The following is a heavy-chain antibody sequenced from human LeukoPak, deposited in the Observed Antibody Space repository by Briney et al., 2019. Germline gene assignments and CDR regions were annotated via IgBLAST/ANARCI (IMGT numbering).Heavy chain of an antibody. D-gene: IGHD6-13*01. J-gene: IGHJ6*02. CDR2: IYYSGST. Sequence: SETLSLTCTVSGGSISSYYWSWIRQPPGKGLEWIGYIYYSGSTNYNPSLKSRVTISVDTSKNQFSLELSSVTAADTAVYYCARDSLIASPEKHYYYYYGMDVWGQGTTVTVSS. CDR1: GGSISSYY. CDR3: ARDSLIASPEKHYYYYYGMDV. V-gene: IGHV4-59*01.